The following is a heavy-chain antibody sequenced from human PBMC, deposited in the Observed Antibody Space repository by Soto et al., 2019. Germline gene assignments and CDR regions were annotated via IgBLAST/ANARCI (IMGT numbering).Heavy chain of an antibody. CDR3: ARHYTIGNNSNYFDY. V-gene: IGHV4-59*08. J-gene: IGHJ4*02. CDR1: HGSISTYY. D-gene: IGHD1-1*01. CDR2: SFYSGST. Sequence: SETLSLTCTVSHGSISTYYWGWIRPPTGKGLEWIGYSFYSGSTNYNPSLESRVTISVDTSKNQFSLKVNSVTAADTAVYYCARHYTIGNNSNYFDYWGQGTLVTVSS.